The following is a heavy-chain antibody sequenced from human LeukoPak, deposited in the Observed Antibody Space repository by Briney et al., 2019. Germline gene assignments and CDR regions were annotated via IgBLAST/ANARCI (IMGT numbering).Heavy chain of an antibody. Sequence: SVKVSCKASEITFSSYAISWVRQAPGQGLEWMGGIIPMFGTTNYAQKFQGRVTITADESTSTAYVELSSLRSEDTAIYYCARDTVASLDYWGQGTLVTVSS. V-gene: IGHV1-69*13. D-gene: IGHD6-19*01. J-gene: IGHJ4*02. CDR1: EITFSSYA. CDR3: ARDTVASLDY. CDR2: IIPMFGTT.